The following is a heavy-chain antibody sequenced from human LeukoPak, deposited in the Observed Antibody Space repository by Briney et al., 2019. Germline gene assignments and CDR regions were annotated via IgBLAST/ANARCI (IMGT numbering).Heavy chain of an antibody. CDR1: GYTFTGYY. CDR3: ARALMVRGVIYYFDY. D-gene: IGHD3-10*01. V-gene: IGHV1-2*02. J-gene: IGHJ4*02. CDR2: INPNSGGT. Sequence: ASVKVSCKASGYTFTGYYMHWVRQAPGQGLEWMGWINPNSGGTNYAQKFQGRVTMTRDTSISTAYMELRSLRSDDTAVYYCARALMVRGVIYYFDYWGQGTLVTVSS.